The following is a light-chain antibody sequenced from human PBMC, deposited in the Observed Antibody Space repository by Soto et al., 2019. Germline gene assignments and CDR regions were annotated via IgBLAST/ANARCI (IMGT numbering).Light chain of an antibody. CDR3: QQYGSSSLT. CDR1: QSVRSSY. CDR2: GAS. J-gene: IGKJ4*01. V-gene: IGKV3-20*01. Sequence: EIGWTKSPGTLSLSPGERATLSCRASQSVRSSYLAWYHQKPGQAPRLLICGASCMATCMPDRFSGSRSGTDFTLTISSLEPEAFAVYYCQQYGSSSLTFGGGTKVEIK.